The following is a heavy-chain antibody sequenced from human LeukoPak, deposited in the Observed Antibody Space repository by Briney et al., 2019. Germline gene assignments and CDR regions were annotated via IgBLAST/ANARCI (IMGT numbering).Heavy chain of an antibody. J-gene: IGHJ5*02. CDR3: ARGQGTWSPYNWFDP. V-gene: IGHV4-4*07. CDR1: GGSINSYY. CDR2: IYTSGST. D-gene: IGHD3-3*01. Sequence: SETLSLTRTVSGGSINSYYWSWIRQPAGKGLEWIGRIYTSGSTNYNPSLKSRVTMSVDTSKNQFSLKLSSVTAADTAVYYCARGQGTWSPYNWFDPWGQGTLVTVSS.